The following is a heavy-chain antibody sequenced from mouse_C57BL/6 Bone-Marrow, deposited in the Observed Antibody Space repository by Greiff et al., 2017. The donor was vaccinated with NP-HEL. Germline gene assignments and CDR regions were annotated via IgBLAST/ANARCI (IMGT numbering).Heavy chain of an antibody. Sequence: EVQGVESGGDLVKPGGSLKLSCAASGFTFSSYGMSWVRQTPDKRLEWVATISSGGSYTYYPDSVKGRFTMSRDNAKNTLYLQMSSLKSEDTAMYYCARPPYYYGSSYGYFDVWGTGTTVTVSS. D-gene: IGHD1-1*01. CDR2: ISSGGSYT. J-gene: IGHJ1*03. V-gene: IGHV5-6*01. CDR3: ARPPYYYGSSYGYFDV. CDR1: GFTFSSYG.